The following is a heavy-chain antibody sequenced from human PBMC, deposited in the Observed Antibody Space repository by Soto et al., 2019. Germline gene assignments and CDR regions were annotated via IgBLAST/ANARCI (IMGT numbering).Heavy chain of an antibody. CDR3: AKIYYYDSSGSRSYYFDY. D-gene: IGHD3-22*01. CDR2: IYPGDSDT. Sequence: GESLKISCKGSGYSFTSYWIGWVRQMPGKGLECMGVIYPGDSDTRYRPSFQGQVTISADKSVSTAHLQWSSLKASDTAIYYCAKIYYYDSSGSRSYYFDYWGQGTLVTVSS. V-gene: IGHV5-51*01. CDR1: GYSFTSYW. J-gene: IGHJ4*02.